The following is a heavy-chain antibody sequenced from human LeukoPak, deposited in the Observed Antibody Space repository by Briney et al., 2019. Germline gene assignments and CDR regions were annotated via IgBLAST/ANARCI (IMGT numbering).Heavy chain of an antibody. CDR2: IYTSGST. J-gene: IGHJ4*02. CDR1: GGSISSGSYY. D-gene: IGHD6-19*01. V-gene: IGHV4-61*02. Sequence: SQTLSLTCTVSGGSISSGSYYWTWIRQPAGKGLEWIGRIYTSGSTNYNPSLRSRVTISLDTSNNRFSLNLHSVTAADTAVYHCTTQLGLLAGLDSWGQGTRVTVSS. CDR3: TTQLGLLAGLDS.